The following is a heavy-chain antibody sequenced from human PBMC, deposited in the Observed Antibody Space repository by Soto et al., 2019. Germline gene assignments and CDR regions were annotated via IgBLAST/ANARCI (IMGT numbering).Heavy chain of an antibody. Sequence: ASVKVSCKAPGYTFTSYYMHWVRQAPGQGLEWMGIINPSGGSTSYAQKFQGRVTMTRDTSTSTVYMELSSLRSEDTAVYYCARDLACSSTSCPGHYYGMDVWGQGTTVTVSS. CDR3: ARDLACSSTSCPGHYYGMDV. CDR1: GYTFTSYY. V-gene: IGHV1-46*01. J-gene: IGHJ6*02. D-gene: IGHD2-2*01. CDR2: INPSGGST.